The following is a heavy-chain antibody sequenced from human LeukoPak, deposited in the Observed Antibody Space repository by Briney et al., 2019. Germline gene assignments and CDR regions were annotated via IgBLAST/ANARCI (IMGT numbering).Heavy chain of an antibody. CDR1: GGSISSYY. V-gene: IGHV4-59*07. CDR2: IYYSGST. CDR3: ARGPRYHDSSGYSPSYSYAMDV. Sequence: SDTLSLTCTVSGGSISSYYWSWIRQPPGKGLEWIGYIYYSGSTNYNPSLRSRVTISVDTSKNQFSLDLRSVTAADTAVYYCARGPRYHDSSGYSPSYSYAMDVWGQGTTVTVSS. D-gene: IGHD3-22*01. J-gene: IGHJ6*02.